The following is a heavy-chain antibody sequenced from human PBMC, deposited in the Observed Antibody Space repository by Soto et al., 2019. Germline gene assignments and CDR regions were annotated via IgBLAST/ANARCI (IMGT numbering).Heavy chain of an antibody. Sequence: GGSLRLSCAASGCTFSSYSMNWVRQAPGKGLEWVSYISSSSSTIYYADSVKGRFTISRDNAKNSLYLQMNSLRAEDTAAYYCARDRTVVRRNWFDPWGQGTLVTVSS. CDR3: ARDRTVVRRNWFDP. J-gene: IGHJ5*02. D-gene: IGHD2-15*01. V-gene: IGHV3-48*01. CDR1: GCTFSSYS. CDR2: ISSSSSTI.